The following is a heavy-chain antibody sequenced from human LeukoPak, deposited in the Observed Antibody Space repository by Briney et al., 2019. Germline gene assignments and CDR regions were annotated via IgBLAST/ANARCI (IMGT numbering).Heavy chain of an antibody. CDR2: IYYSGST. V-gene: IGHV4-59*01. CDR1: GGSISSYY. CDR3: ASLSRWELQYFDY. J-gene: IGHJ4*02. D-gene: IGHD1-26*01. Sequence: SETLSLTCTVSGGSISSYYWSWIPQPPGKGLEWIGYIYYSGSTNYNPSLKSRVTISVDTSKNQFSLKLSSVTAADTAVYYCASLSRWELQYFDYWGQGTLVTVSS.